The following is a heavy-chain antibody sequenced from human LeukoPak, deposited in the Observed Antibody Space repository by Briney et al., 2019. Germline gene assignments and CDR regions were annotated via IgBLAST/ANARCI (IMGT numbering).Heavy chain of an antibody. CDR1: GGSISSGSYY. J-gene: IGHJ6*03. Sequence: SETLSLTCTVSGGSISSGSYYWSWIRQPAGKGLEWIGRIYTSGSTNYNPSLKSRVTISVDTSKNQFSLKLSSVTAADTAVYYCARDSGSFYYYYYMDVWGKGTTVTVSS. CDR2: IYTSGST. V-gene: IGHV4-61*02. CDR3: ARDSGSFYYYYYMDV. D-gene: IGHD1-26*01.